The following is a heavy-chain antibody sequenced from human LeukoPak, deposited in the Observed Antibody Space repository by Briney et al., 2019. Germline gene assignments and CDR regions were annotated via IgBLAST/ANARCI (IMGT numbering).Heavy chain of an antibody. D-gene: IGHD5-18*01. CDR2: INPSGGST. J-gene: IGHJ6*02. Sequence: GASVKVSCKASGYTFTSYYMHWVRQAPGQGLEWMGIINPSGGSTSYAQKFQGRVTMTRDTSTSTVYMELSSLRSEDTAVYYCATARLWHYGMDVWGQGTTVTVSS. CDR3: ATARLWHYGMDV. V-gene: IGHV1-46*01. CDR1: GYTFTSYY.